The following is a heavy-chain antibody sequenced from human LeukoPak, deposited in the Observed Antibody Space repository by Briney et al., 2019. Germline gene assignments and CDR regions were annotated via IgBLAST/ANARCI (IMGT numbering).Heavy chain of an antibody. V-gene: IGHV1-2*02. CDR2: INPNSGGT. CDR3: ARAYYKAYDSSGFNVLINFGY. Sequence: ASVKVSCKASGYTFTGYYMHWVRQAPGQGLEWMGCINPNSGGTNYAQKFQGRVTMTRDTSISTAYMELSRRRSDDTAVYYCARAYYKAYDSSGFNVLINFGYWGQGTLVTVSS. CDR1: GYTFTGYY. D-gene: IGHD3-22*01. J-gene: IGHJ4*02.